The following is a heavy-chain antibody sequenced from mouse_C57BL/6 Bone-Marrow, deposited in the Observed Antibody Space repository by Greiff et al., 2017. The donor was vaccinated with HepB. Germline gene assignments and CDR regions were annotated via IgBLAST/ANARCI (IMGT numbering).Heavy chain of an antibody. CDR1: GYTFTSYW. J-gene: IGHJ4*01. CDR3: ARDDWDAMDY. CDR2: IDPSDSYT. D-gene: IGHD2-4*01. V-gene: IGHV1-50*01. Sequence: QVQLQQPGAELVKPGASVKLSCKASGYTFTSYWMQWVKQRPGQGLEWIGEIDPSDSYTNYNQKFKGTATLTVDTSSSTAYMQLSSLTAEDSAVYYWARDDWDAMDYWGQGTSVTVSS.